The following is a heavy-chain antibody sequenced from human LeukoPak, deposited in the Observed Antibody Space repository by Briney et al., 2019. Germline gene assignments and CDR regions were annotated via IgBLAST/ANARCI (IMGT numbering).Heavy chain of an antibody. D-gene: IGHD2-2*01. V-gene: IGHV3-73*01. CDR1: GFTFSGSA. Sequence: GGSLRLSCAASGFTFSGSAMHWVRQASGKGLEWLGRIRSKPNSYATAYAASVKGRFTLSRDDSKNTAYLQMDSLKNEDTAVYYCSSHCSSTNCYLFYWGQGTLVTVSS. CDR3: SSHCSSTNCYLFY. J-gene: IGHJ4*02. CDR2: IRSKPNSYAT.